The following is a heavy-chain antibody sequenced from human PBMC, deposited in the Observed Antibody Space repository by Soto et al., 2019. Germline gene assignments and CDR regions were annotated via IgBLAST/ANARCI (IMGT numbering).Heavy chain of an antibody. Sequence: SETLSLTCSVSGGSISSSGYYWGWIRQPPGKGLEWIANIYYSGNTYHNPSLKSRVTISVDTSENQFSLKLSSVTAADTAVYYCARSGVIFYGMDAWGQGTTVTVSS. CDR3: ARSGVIFYGMDA. V-gene: IGHV4-39*01. D-gene: IGHD2-21*01. CDR1: GGSISSSGYY. J-gene: IGHJ6*02. CDR2: IYYSGNT.